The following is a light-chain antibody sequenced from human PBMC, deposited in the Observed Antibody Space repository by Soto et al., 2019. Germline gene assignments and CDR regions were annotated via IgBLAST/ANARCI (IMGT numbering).Light chain of an antibody. CDR1: SSDVGGYNY. J-gene: IGLJ3*02. CDR3: CSYAGSYTFWE. V-gene: IGLV2-11*01. Sequence: QSALTQPRSVSGSPGQSVTISCTGTSSDVGGYNYVSWYQQHPGKAPKLMIYDVSKRPSGVPDRFSGSKSGNTASLTISGLQAEDEAHYYCCSYAGSYTFWEFGGGTKLTVL. CDR2: DVS.